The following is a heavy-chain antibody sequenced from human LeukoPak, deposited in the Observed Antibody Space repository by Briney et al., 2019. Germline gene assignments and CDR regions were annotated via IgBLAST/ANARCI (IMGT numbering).Heavy chain of an antibody. Sequence: GGPLRLPCVVPGFTFSDYWMSWLRQSPGKGLEWVANIKQDGREKDYVDALKGRFTIYRDNAKNSLYLQMNSLRAEDTAVYYCARWLELLRNFDWWGQGTLVTVSS. CDR2: IKQDGREK. V-gene: IGHV3-7*01. D-gene: IGHD5-24*01. CDR3: ARWLELLRNFDW. J-gene: IGHJ4*02. CDR1: GFTFSDYW.